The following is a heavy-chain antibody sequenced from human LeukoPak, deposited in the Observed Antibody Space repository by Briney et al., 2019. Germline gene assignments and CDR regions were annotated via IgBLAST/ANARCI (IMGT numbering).Heavy chain of an antibody. D-gene: IGHD3-3*01. CDR2: ISAYNGNT. CDR3: ARGPTPHYDFWSGYPLQYNYYFDY. V-gene: IGHV1-18*01. J-gene: IGHJ4*02. Sequence: ASVKVSCKASGYTFTSYGISWVRQAPGQGLEWMGWISAYNGNTNYAQKLQGRVTMTTDTSTSTAYMGLRSLRSDDTAVYYCARGPTPHYDFWSGYPLQYNYYFDYWGQGTLVTVSS. CDR1: GYTFTSYG.